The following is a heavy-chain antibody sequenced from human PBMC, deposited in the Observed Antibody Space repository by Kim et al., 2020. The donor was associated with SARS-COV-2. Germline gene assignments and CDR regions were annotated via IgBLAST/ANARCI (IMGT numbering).Heavy chain of an antibody. CDR2: IGSTSENI. D-gene: IGHD2-15*01. V-gene: IGHV3-23*01. Sequence: GGSLRLSCVASGFNFGTYAMLWVRQAPGKGLEWVSRIGSTSENIFYADSVKGRFTTSRDNSKNTVFLHLNSLRDEDKAIYYCVKGRSTAPGSKDLDYWGQGALVTVSS. J-gene: IGHJ4*02. CDR3: VKGRSTAPGSKDLDY. CDR1: GFNFGTYA.